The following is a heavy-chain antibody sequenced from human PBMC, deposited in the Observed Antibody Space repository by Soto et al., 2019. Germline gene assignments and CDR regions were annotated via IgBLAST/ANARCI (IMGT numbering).Heavy chain of an antibody. CDR1: GGSISSSSYY. Sequence: SETLSLTCTVSGGSISSSSYYWGWIRQPPGKGLEWIGSIYYSGSTYYNPSLKSRVTISVDTSKNQFSLKLSSVTAADTAVYYCARDGDYYDSSGYYDYWGQGTLVTVSS. J-gene: IGHJ4*02. CDR2: IYYSGST. D-gene: IGHD3-22*01. V-gene: IGHV4-39*02. CDR3: ARDGDYYDSSGYYDY.